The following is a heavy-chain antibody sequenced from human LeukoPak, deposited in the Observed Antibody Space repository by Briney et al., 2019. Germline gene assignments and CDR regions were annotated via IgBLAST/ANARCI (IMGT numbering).Heavy chain of an antibody. CDR2: IIPSAGIA. CDR3: ARSRAAAGYNYYYGMDV. J-gene: IGHJ6*02. D-gene: IGHD6-13*01. CDR1: GGTFSSNA. Sequence: ASVNVSFKASGGTFSSNAISWVRQAPGQGREWMGRIIPSAGIANYAQKFQGRVTITADKSTTTAYMELSSLRSEDTAVYYCARSRAAAGYNYYYGMDVWGQGTTVTVS. V-gene: IGHV1-69*04.